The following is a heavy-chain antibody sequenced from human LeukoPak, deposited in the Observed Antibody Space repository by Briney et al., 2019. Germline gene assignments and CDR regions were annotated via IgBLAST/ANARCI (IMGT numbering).Heavy chain of an antibody. CDR1: GGSISSYY. CDR3: ARHLEGLPDY. Sequence: SETLSLTCTVSGGSISSYYWSWIRQPPGKGLEWIGYIYYSGSTNYNPSLKSRVTISVDTSKNQFSLKLSSVTAADTAVDYCARHLEGLPDYWGQGTLVTVSS. CDR2: IYYSGST. J-gene: IGHJ4*02. V-gene: IGHV4-59*08.